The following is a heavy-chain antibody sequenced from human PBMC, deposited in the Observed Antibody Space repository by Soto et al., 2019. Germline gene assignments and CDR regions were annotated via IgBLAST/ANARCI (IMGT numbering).Heavy chain of an antibody. J-gene: IGHJ6*02. Sequence: QVQLVQSGAEVKKPGSSVKVSCKASGGTFSSSAISWVRQAPGQGLEWMGAIIPVFGTAHYAQKFQGRVTITADKPTSTAYMELSRLRSEDTAVYYCERERTERGKDVWGQGTTVTVSS. CDR2: IIPVFGTA. CDR3: ERERTERGKDV. CDR1: GGTFSSSA. V-gene: IGHV1-69*06.